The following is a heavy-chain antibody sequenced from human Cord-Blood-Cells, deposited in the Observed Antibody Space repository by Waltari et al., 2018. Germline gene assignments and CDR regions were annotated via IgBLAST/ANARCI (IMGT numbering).Heavy chain of an antibody. J-gene: IGHJ3*02. CDR3: ARDINWDDAFDI. Sequence: EVQLVESGGGLVQPGGSLRLSCAASGFTFSSYEMNWVSQAPGKGLEWVSYISSSGSTIYYADSVKGRFTISRDNAKNSLYLQMNSLRAEDTAVYYCARDINWDDAFDIWGQGTMVTVSS. V-gene: IGHV3-48*03. CDR2: ISSSGSTI. D-gene: IGHD7-27*01. CDR1: GFTFSSYE.